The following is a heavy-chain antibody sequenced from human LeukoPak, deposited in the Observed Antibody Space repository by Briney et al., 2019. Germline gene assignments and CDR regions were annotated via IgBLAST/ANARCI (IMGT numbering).Heavy chain of an antibody. Sequence: SSETLSLTCTVSRGSISSYYWSWIRQPPGKGLEWIGYIYNGGSTNYNPSLKSRATISGDTSKNKFFLNLSSVTAADTAMYYCARGRYYYDSSGYPYNWFDPWGQGTLVTVSS. V-gene: IGHV4-59*01. CDR2: IYNGGST. CDR1: RGSISSYY. J-gene: IGHJ5*02. CDR3: ARGRYYYDSSGYPYNWFDP. D-gene: IGHD3-22*01.